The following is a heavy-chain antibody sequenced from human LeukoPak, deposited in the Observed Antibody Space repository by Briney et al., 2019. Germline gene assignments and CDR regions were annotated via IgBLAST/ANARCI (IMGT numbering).Heavy chain of an antibody. V-gene: IGHV1-69*13. CDR3: ARAISSSWRGYYYYYMDV. CDR2: IIPIFGTA. D-gene: IGHD6-13*01. J-gene: IGHJ6*03. Sequence: ASVKVSCKASGGTFSSYAISWVRQAPGQGLEWMGGIIPIFGTANYAQKFQGRVTITADESTSTAYMELSSLRSEDTAVYYCARAISSSWRGYYYYYMDVWGKGTTVTVSS. CDR1: GGTFSSYA.